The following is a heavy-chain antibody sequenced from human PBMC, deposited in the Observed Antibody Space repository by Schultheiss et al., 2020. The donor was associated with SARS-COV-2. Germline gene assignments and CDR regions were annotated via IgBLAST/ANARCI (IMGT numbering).Heavy chain of an antibody. CDR3: ARQKQRSSSWSYNWFDP. V-gene: IGHV5-51*01. CDR2: IYPGDSDT. CDR1: GYSFTSYW. D-gene: IGHD6-13*01. Sequence: GESLKISCKGSGYSFTSYWIGWVRQMPGKGLEWMGIIYPGDSDTRYSPSFQGQVTISADKSISTAYLQWSSLKASDTAMYYCARQKQRSSSWSYNWFDPWGQETLVTVSS. J-gene: IGHJ5*02.